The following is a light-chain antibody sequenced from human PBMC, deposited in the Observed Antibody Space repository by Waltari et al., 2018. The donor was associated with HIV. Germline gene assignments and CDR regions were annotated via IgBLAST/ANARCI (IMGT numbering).Light chain of an antibody. Sequence: QSVLTQPPSASGTPGQRVTISCSGSSSNIGSNYVYWYQHLPGTAPKVLMYRNNQRPSGVPERFSGSKSGTSASLAISGLRSEDEADYYCAAWDDSLSGPLFGGGTKLTVL. J-gene: IGLJ2*01. V-gene: IGLV1-47*01. CDR2: RNN. CDR3: AAWDDSLSGPL. CDR1: SSNIGSNY.